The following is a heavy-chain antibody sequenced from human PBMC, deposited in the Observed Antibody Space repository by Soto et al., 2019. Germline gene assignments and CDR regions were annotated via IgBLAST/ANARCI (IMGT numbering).Heavy chain of an antibody. CDR2: ISGSGGTT. J-gene: IGHJ4*02. V-gene: IGHV3-23*01. CDR3: AKEWMITFGGVTVGEFDY. CDR1: GFTFRSHA. Sequence: EVQLLESGGGLVQPGGSLRLSCAGSGFTFRSHAMSWVRKAPGKGLEWVSAISGSGGTTSYADSVTGRFTISRDNSRNTLYLQMNTRAAEDTAVYYCAKEWMITFGGVTVGEFDYWGQGTLVTVSS. D-gene: IGHD3-16*02.